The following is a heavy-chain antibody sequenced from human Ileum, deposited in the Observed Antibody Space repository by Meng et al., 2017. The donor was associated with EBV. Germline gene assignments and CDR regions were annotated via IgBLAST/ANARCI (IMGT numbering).Heavy chain of an antibody. CDR3: ARRGYSSGWYAYDY. V-gene: IGHV4-39*01. CDR1: GGSISSSDYY. D-gene: IGHD6-19*01. J-gene: IGHJ4*02. CDR2: LYFSGST. Sequence: QLQLQESGPVLVKPSETLSLTCNVSGGSISSSDYYWGWIRPPPGKGLEWIGSLYFSGSTYSNPSLESRVTISVDTSNNQFSLKLSSVTAADTAVYYCARRGYSSGWYAYDYWGQGTLVTVSS.